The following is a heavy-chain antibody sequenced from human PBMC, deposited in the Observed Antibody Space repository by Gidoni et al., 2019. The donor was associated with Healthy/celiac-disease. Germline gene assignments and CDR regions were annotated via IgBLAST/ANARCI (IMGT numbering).Heavy chain of an antibody. D-gene: IGHD4-17*01. V-gene: IGHV4-31*02. CDR2: IYYSGST. J-gene: IGHJ4*02. Sequence: QVQLQESGPGLVKPSQTLSLTCPVSGGSIRSGGYYWSWIRQHPGKGLEWIGYIYYSGSTYYNPSLKSRVTISVDTSKNQFSLKLSSVTAADTAVYYCARGMTTVTTSSDYFDYWGQGTLVTVSS. CDR1: GGSIRSGGYY. CDR3: ARGMTTVTTSSDYFDY.